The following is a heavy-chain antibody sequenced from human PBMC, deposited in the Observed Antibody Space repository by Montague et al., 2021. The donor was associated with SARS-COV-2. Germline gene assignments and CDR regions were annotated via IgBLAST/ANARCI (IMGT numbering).Heavy chain of an antibody. Sequence: SLRLSCAASGFTFSTYTMNWVRQTPGQGLEWVSSIGGTSGYIYYADSVKGRFTVSRDNAKNSLYLQMSSLRPDDTDVYYCWRSSGPWGQGTLVTVSS. D-gene: IGHD3-22*01. V-gene: IGHV3-21*06. CDR1: GFTFSTYT. CDR2: IGGTSGYI. CDR3: WRSSGP. J-gene: IGHJ5*02.